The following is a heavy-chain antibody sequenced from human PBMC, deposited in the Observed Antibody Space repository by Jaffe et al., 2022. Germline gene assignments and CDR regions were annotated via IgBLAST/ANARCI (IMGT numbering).Heavy chain of an antibody. Sequence: QVQLVQSGAEVKKPGASVKVSCKASGYTFTSYGISWVRQAPGQGLEWMGWISAYNGNTNYAQKLQGRVTMTTDTSTSTAYMELRSLRSDDTAVYYCARDLYYDFWSGYPPRYYYYMDVWGKGTTVTVSS. CDR3: ARDLYYDFWSGYPPRYYYYMDV. V-gene: IGHV1-18*01. CDR2: ISAYNGNT. D-gene: IGHD3-3*01. J-gene: IGHJ6*03. CDR1: GYTFTSYG.